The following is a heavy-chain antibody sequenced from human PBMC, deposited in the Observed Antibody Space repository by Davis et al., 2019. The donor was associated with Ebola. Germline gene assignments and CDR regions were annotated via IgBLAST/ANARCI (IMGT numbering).Heavy chain of an antibody. CDR1: GGSINSGNYF. CDR3: AREDIGDYGTIGGGFDY. D-gene: IGHD2-15*01. CDR2: ISYSGRT. Sequence: MPSETLSLTCTVSGGSINSGNYFWNWIRQHPGKGLEWIGYISYSGRTYYNPSLKSRVTISVDTSRNHFSLKLGSVTAADTAVYYCAREDIGDYGTIGGGFDYWGQGTLVTVSS. V-gene: IGHV4-31*03. J-gene: IGHJ4*02.